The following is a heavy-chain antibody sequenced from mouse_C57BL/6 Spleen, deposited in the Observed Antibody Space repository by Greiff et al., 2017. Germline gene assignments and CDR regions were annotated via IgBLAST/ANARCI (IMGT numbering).Heavy chain of an antibody. CDR2: INHNNGGT. V-gene: IGHV1-26*01. CDR1: GYTFTDYY. J-gene: IGHJ1*03. Sequence: EVQLQQSGPELVKPGASVKISCKASGYTFTDYYMNWVKQSHGKSLEWIGDINHNNGGTSYNQKFKCKATLTVDKSSSTAYMELRSLTSEDSAVYYCARWEDGYFDVWGTGTTVTVSS. D-gene: IGHD4-1*01. CDR3: ARWEDGYFDV.